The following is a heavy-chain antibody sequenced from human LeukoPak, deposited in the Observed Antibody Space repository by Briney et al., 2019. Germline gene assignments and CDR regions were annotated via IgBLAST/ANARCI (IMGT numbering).Heavy chain of an antibody. V-gene: IGHV3-53*01. J-gene: IGHJ6*02. CDR3: ARDSIVVPDYYYGMDV. CDR1: GITLSNAW. D-gene: IGHD3-22*01. CDR2: IYSGGST. Sequence: PGGSLRLSCEASGITLSNAWMNWVRQAPGKGLEWVSVIYSGGSTYYADSVKGRFTISRDNSKNTLYLQMNSLRAEDTAVYYCARDSIVVPDYYYGMDVWGQGTTVTVSS.